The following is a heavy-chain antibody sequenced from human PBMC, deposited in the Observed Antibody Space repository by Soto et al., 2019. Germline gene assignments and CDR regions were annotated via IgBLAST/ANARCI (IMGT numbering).Heavy chain of an antibody. CDR1: GFTFSTYG. D-gene: IGHD4-17*01. Sequence: QVQLVESGGGEVQPGRSLTISCAASGFTFSTYGMHWGSQTPGKGLEWVAVISYDGTNKFYSDSVKGRFTISRDNFKNTLTLQLNSLRADDTAVYSCAKDLQSYGDYDYYCYGMDVWGLGTRVTVSS. CDR3: AKDLQSYGDYDYYCYGMDV. V-gene: IGHV3-30*18. J-gene: IGHJ6*02. CDR2: ISYDGTNK.